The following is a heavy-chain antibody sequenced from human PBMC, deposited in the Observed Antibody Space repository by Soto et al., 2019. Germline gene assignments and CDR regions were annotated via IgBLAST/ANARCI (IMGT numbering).Heavy chain of an antibody. V-gene: IGHV3-23*01. CDR3: AKVLRGGAMPGPDY. J-gene: IGHJ4*02. D-gene: IGHD3-16*01. CDR1: GFTFSSYA. CDR2: ISGNGGST. Sequence: GGSLRLSCAASGFTFSSYAMSWVRQAPGKGLEWVSAISGNGGSTYYADSVKGRFTISRDNSKNTLYLQINSLRAEDTAVYYSAKVLRGGAMPGPDYWGQGTLVTVSS.